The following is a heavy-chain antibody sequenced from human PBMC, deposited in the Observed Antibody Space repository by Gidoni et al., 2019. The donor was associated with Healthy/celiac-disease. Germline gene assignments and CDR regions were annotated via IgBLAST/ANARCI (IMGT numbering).Heavy chain of an antibody. CDR2: ISYDGSNK. Sequence: QVQLVESGGGVVQPGRSLRLSCAASGFTFSSYAMHWVRQAPGKGLEWVAVISYDGSNKYYADSVKGRFTISRDNSKNTLYLQMNSLRAEDTAVYYCAREATSWQQLVGGFDYWGQGTLVTVSS. D-gene: IGHD6-13*01. V-gene: IGHV3-30-3*01. CDR1: GFTFSSYA. J-gene: IGHJ4*02. CDR3: AREATSWQQLVGGFDY.